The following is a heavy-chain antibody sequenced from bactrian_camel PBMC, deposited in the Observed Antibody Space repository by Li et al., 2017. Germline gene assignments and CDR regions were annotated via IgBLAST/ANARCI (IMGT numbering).Heavy chain of an antibody. D-gene: IGHD5*01. Sequence: VQLVESGGGLVQPGGSLRLSCAASGFTFSTYAMSWVRQAPGKGLEWISVIHSGGSTTFYADSVKGRFTVSRDNAKNMVYLQMNSLKPEDTALYYCSVATTSGSFNYWGQGTQVTVS. CDR3: SVATTSGSFNY. V-gene: IGHV3S40*01. J-gene: IGHJ4*01. CDR1: GFTFSTYA. CDR2: IHSGGSTT.